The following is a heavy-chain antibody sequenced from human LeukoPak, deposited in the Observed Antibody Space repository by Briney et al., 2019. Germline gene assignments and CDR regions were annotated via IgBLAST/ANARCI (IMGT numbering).Heavy chain of an antibody. Sequence: GESLKISCKGSGYSFTNYWIAWVRQMPGKGLELMGTIYPGDSDTRYSPPFQGQVTISADKSISTAYLQWSSLKASDNAMYYCARRFCNGGDCFYFDSWGQGALVTVSS. CDR2: IYPGDSDT. CDR1: GYSFTNYW. V-gene: IGHV5-51*01. D-gene: IGHD2-21*02. CDR3: ARRFCNGGDCFYFDS. J-gene: IGHJ4*02.